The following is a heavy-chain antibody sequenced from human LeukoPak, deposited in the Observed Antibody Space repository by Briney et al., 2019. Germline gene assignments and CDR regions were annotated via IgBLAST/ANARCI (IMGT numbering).Heavy chain of an antibody. CDR3: AKDRGFLEWLASFDY. D-gene: IGHD3-3*01. Sequence: GGSLRLSCAASGFTFSSYAMSWVRQAPGKGLEWVSAISGSGGSTYYADSVKGRFTISRDNSKNTLYLQMNSLRAEDTAVYYCAKDRGFLEWLASFDYWGQGTLVTVSS. CDR1: GFTFSSYA. CDR2: ISGSGGST. V-gene: IGHV3-23*01. J-gene: IGHJ4*02.